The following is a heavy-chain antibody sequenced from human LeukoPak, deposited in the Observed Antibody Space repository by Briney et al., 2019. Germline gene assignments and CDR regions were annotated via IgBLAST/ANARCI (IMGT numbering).Heavy chain of an antibody. CDR1: CRLINIYY. D-gene: IGHD6-13*01. V-gene: IGHV4-59*07. Sequence: PSDTVSPIYPLSCRLINIYYSRCTRHPPEKGRGWIGYIYYSGSTNYSPSLKGRVTISVDTSKNQFSLKLSSVTAADTAVYYCARGLAAAGTSYFDYWGQGTLVTVSS. CDR3: ARGLAAAGTSYFDY. J-gene: IGHJ4*02. CDR2: IYYSGST.